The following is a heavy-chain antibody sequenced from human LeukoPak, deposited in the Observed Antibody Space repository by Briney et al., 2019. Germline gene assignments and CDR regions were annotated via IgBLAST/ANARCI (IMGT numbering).Heavy chain of an antibody. CDR2: ISGSGGST. CDR3: ARTLEGDYSGSYLGD. V-gene: IGHV3-23*01. Sequence: GGSLRLSCAVSGITLSNYGMSWVRQAPGKGLEWVSAISGSGGSTYYADSVKGRFTISRDNSKNTLYLQMNSLRAEDTAVYYCARTLEGDYSGSYLGDWGQGTLVTVSS. J-gene: IGHJ4*02. D-gene: IGHD1-26*01. CDR1: GITLSNYG.